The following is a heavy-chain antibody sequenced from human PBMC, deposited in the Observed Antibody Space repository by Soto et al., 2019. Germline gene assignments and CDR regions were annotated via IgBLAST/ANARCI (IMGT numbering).Heavy chain of an antibody. J-gene: IGHJ4*02. CDR3: ASRYFEWSSGGLDY. CDR1: GGSISSSSYY. D-gene: IGHD3-9*01. Sequence: QLQLQESGPGLVKPSETLSLTCTVSGGSISSSSYYWGWIRQPPGKGLEWIGSIYYSGSTYYNPSRKKRVTIPVHTSKHQFSLRLRSLTSVDKAVYYCASRYFEWSSGGLDYWGQGTQVRVSS. V-gene: IGHV4-39*01. CDR2: IYYSGST.